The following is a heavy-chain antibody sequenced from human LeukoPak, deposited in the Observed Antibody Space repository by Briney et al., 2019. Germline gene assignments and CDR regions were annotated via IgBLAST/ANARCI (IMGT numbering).Heavy chain of an antibody. CDR3: ARGSSWYGLDY. J-gene: IGHJ4*02. Sequence: PSETLSLTCAVYGGSFSGYYWSWIRQPPGKGLEWIGEINHSGSTNYNPSLKSRVTISVDTSKNQFSLKLSSVTAADTAVYYCARGSSWYGLDYWGQGTLVTVSP. D-gene: IGHD6-13*01. CDR2: INHSGST. CDR1: GGSFSGYY. V-gene: IGHV4-34*01.